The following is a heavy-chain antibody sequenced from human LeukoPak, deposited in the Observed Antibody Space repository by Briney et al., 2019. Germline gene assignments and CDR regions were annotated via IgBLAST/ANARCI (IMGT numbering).Heavy chain of an antibody. CDR2: ISSSSSYI. V-gene: IGHV3-21*01. D-gene: IGHD5-12*01. CDR1: GFTFSSYS. CDR3: ARAAATIAGCDY. J-gene: IGHJ4*02. Sequence: GGSLRLSCAASGFTFSSYSMNWVRQAPGKGLEWVSSISSSSSYIYYADSVKGRFTISRDNAKNSLYLQMNSLRAEDTAVYYCARAAATIAGCDYWGQGTLVTVSS.